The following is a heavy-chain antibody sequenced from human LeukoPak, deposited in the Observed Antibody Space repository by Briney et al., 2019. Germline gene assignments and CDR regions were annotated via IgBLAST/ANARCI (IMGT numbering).Heavy chain of an antibody. CDR1: GGSISSYY. D-gene: IGHD3-10*01. J-gene: IGHJ6*03. Sequence: SETLSLTCTVSGGSISSYYWSWIRQPPGKGLEWIGYIYYSGSTNYNPSLKSRVTISVDTSKNQFSLKLSSVTAADTAVYYCARGTWSYGSGSYPYYYYYYMDVWGKGTTVTISS. CDR2: IYYSGST. V-gene: IGHV4-59*01. CDR3: ARGTWSYGSGSYPYYYYYYMDV.